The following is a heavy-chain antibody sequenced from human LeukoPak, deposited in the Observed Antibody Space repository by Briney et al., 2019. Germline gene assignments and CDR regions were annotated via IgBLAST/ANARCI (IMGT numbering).Heavy chain of an antibody. D-gene: IGHD6-19*01. J-gene: IGHJ4*02. CDR1: GFPFSNAW. CDR3: TTGVSVAGTTL. V-gene: IGHV3-15*01. CDR2: IKSKADGGTT. Sequence: MPGGSLRLSCAASGFPFSNAWMSWVRQAPGKGLEWVGRIKSKADGGTTDYAAPVRGRFTISRDDSKNTLYLQMNSLKTEDTAVYYCTTGVSVAGTTLWGQGTLVTVSS.